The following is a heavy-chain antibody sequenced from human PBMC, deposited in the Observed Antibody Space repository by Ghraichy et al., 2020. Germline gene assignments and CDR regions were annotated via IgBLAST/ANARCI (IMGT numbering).Heavy chain of an antibody. Sequence: GRSLRLSCAASGFTVSSNYMSWVRQAPGKGLEWVSVIYSGGSTYYADSVKGRFTISRDNSKNTLYLQMNSLRAEDTAVYYCALSQQPEEYFQHWGQGTLVTVSS. V-gene: IGHV3-53*01. J-gene: IGHJ1*01. CDR2: IYSGGST. D-gene: IGHD6-13*01. CDR3: ALSQQPEEYFQH. CDR1: GFTVSSNY.